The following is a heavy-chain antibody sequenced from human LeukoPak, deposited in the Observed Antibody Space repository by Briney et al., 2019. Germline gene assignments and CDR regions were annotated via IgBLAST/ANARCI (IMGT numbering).Heavy chain of an antibody. CDR1: GGSISSYY. D-gene: IGHD1-26*01. Sequence: SETLSLTCTVSGGSISSYYSSWIRQPPGKGLEWIGYIYYSGSTDYNPSLKSRVTISLDTSKNQFSLKLSSVTAADTAVYYCARHDPIVGTPDAFDIWGQGTMVTVSS. CDR2: IYYSGST. CDR3: ARHDPIVGTPDAFDI. J-gene: IGHJ3*02. V-gene: IGHV4-59*08.